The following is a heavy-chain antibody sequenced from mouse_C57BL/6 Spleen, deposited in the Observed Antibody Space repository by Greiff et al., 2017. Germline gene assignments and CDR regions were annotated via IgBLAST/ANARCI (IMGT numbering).Heavy chain of an antibody. CDR2: ISSGSSTI. Sequence: EVQLQESGGGLVKPGGSLKLSCAASGFTFSDYGMHWVRQAPEKGLEWVAYISSGSSTIYYADTVKGRFTISRDNAKNTLFLQMTSLRSEDTAMYYCARLRWSYWYFDVWGTGTTVTVSS. J-gene: IGHJ1*03. V-gene: IGHV5-17*01. CDR1: GFTFSDYG. CDR3: ARLRWSYWYFDV. D-gene: IGHD2-3*01.